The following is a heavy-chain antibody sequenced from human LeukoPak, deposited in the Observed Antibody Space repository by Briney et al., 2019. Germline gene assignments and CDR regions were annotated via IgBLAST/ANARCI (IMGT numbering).Heavy chain of an antibody. CDR1: GFTFSSYA. CDR2: IYSGGST. D-gene: IGHD3-9*01. CDR3: ARDGGYFDWLNYYYYYGMDV. J-gene: IGHJ6*02. V-gene: IGHV3-66*01. Sequence: GGSLRLSCAASGFTFSSYAMSWVRQAPGKGLEWVSVIYSGGSTYYADSVKGRFTISRDNSKNTLYLQMNSLRAEDTAVYYCARDGGYFDWLNYYYYYGMDVWGQGTTVTVSS.